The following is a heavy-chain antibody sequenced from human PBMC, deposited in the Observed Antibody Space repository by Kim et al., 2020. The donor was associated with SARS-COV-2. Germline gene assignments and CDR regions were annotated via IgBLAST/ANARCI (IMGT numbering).Heavy chain of an antibody. CDR2: LSRSGDST. D-gene: IGHD2-2*02. CDR3: AKNRYIMRAFESV. Sequence: GGSLRLSCAAYGFTFSNYAMSWVRQAPGQGLEWVSALSRSGDSTYYADSVKGQFTISRDNSKNSMYLQMNSLRAEDTAVYACAKNRYIMRAFESVWGQGT. J-gene: IGHJ4*02. V-gene: IGHV3-23*01. CDR1: GFTFSNYA.